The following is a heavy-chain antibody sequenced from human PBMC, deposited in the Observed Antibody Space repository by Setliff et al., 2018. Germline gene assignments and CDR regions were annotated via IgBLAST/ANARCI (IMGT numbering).Heavy chain of an antibody. Sequence: GASVKVSCKASGYTFTSYGFSWVRQAPGQGLEWMGWISGYNGNTNYAQKVQGRVTVTTDTSTGTIYMELRSLRADDTAVYYCSRFGLYYEAVYGGGDYYYYGMDVWGQGTTVTVSS. CDR1: GYTFTSYG. V-gene: IGHV1-18*01. CDR3: SRFGLYYEAVYGGGDYYYYGMDV. J-gene: IGHJ6*02. D-gene: IGHD3-16*01. CDR2: ISGYNGNT.